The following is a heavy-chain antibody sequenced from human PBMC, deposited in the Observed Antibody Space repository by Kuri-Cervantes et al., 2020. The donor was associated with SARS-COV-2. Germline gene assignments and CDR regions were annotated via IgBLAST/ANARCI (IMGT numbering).Heavy chain of an antibody. J-gene: IGHJ4*02. Sequence: ASVKVSCKVSGNTLTELPLHWVRQAPGKGLEWMGGFDPEQREIIYAQKFQGRVSMTEDTSTDTAYMELSRLRSDDTAVYYCAREAPYSSSWWDYWGQGTLVTVSS. CDR2: FDPEQREI. CDR3: AREAPYSSSWWDY. V-gene: IGHV1-24*01. CDR1: GNTLTELP. D-gene: IGHD6-13*01.